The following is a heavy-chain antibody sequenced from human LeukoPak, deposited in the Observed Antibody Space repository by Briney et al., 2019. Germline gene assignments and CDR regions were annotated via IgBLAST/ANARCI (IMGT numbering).Heavy chain of an antibody. Sequence: GSLGLSFVASGFNLNTYWDKWVRPAPGKGLEGVSVIYSGGSTYYADSVKGRFTISRDNSKNTLYLQMNSLRAEDTAVYYCARGPVYYYDSSGYPHWGQGTLVTVSS. CDR1: GFNLNTYW. CDR3: ARGPVYYYDSSGYPH. D-gene: IGHD3-22*01. V-gene: IGHV3-66*01. CDR2: IYSGGST. J-gene: IGHJ4*02.